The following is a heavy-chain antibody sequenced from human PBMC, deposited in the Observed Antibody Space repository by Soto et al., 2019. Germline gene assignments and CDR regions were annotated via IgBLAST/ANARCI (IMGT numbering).Heavy chain of an antibody. CDR3: ASSYGSGYRAFDY. D-gene: IGHD3-10*01. CDR2: VNPIVSMS. CDR1: GDTFNFYS. J-gene: IGHJ4*02. V-gene: IGHV1-69*02. Sequence: QVQLVQSGAEVKRPGSSVKVSCKASGDTFNFYSINWVRQAPGLGLEWMGRVNPIVSMSNYAQKFQGRVTITADKSTSTAYRELSSLRAEDTASYYCASSYGSGYRAFDYWGQGALVTVSS.